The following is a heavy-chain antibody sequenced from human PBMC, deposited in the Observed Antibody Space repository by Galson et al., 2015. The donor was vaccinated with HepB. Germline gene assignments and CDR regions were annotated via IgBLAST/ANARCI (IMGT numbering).Heavy chain of an antibody. CDR1: GGTFSSYT. D-gene: IGHD4-23*01. CDR3: ARAVGGQWGEYFQH. J-gene: IGHJ1*01. V-gene: IGHV1-69*02. CDR2: IIPILGIA. Sequence: SVKVSCKASGGTFSSYTISWVRQAPGQGLERMGRIIPILGIANYAQKFQGRVTITADKSTSTAYMELSSLRSEGTAVYYCARAVGGQWGEYFQHWGQGTLVTVSS.